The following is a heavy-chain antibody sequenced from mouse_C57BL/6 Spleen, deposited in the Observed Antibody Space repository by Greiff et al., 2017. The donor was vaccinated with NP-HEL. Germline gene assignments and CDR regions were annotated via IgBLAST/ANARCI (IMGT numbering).Heavy chain of an antibody. CDR1: GYTFTDYY. Sequence: QVHVKQSGAELVRPGASVKLSCKASGYTFTDYYINWVKQRPGQGLEWIARIYPGSGNTYYNEKFKGKATLTAEKSSSTAYMQLSSLTSEYPAVYFGARSAHYGNLDYWGQGTTLTVSS. D-gene: IGHD2-1*01. CDR3: ARSAHYGNLDY. CDR2: IYPGSGNT. J-gene: IGHJ2*01. V-gene: IGHV1-76*01.